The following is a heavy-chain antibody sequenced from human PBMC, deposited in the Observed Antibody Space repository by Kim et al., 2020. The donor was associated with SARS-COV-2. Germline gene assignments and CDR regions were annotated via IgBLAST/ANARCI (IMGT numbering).Heavy chain of an antibody. V-gene: IGHV1-3*01. Sequence: SQKFQGRVTITRDTSASTAYMELSSLRSEDTAVYYCARGRGQQLAYYFDYWGQGTLVTVSS. CDR3: ARGRGQQLAYYFDY. J-gene: IGHJ4*02. D-gene: IGHD6-13*01.